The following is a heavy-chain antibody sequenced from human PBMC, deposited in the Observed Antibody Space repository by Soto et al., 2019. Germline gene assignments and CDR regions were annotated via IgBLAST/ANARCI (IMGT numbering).Heavy chain of an antibody. CDR3: ARYYGSADDAFDI. D-gene: IGHD3-10*01. CDR2: INPNSGGT. CDR1: GYTFTGYY. Sequence: ATVKVSCKASGYTFTGYYMHWVRQAPGQGLEWMGWINPNSGGTNYAQKFQGWVTMTRDTSISTAYMELSTLRSDDTAVYYCARYYGSADDAFDIWGQGTMVTV. J-gene: IGHJ3*02. V-gene: IGHV1-2*04.